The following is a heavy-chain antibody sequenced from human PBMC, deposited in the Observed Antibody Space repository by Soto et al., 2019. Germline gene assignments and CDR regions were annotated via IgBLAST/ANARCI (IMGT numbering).Heavy chain of an antibody. V-gene: IGHV3-11*01. CDR3: TRPCRYCNGGGPGNWFDP. D-gene: IGHD2-8*02. CDR1: GFTFGDYD. Sequence: QVQLVEXGGGLVXXXXXLXXXCAAXGFTFGDYDMSWIRQAPGXGXXXVXYISNGGSSIYYADSVKGRFXIXXXXXXXXXXXXXXXXXXXXXXVYYCTRPCRYCNGGGPGNWFDPWGQGTLVTXXS. J-gene: IGHJ5*02. CDR2: ISNGGSSI.